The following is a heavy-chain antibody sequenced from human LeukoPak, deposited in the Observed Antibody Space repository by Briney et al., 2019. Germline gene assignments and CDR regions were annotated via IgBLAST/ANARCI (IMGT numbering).Heavy chain of an antibody. J-gene: IGHJ4*02. V-gene: IGHV5-51*01. CDR3: ARLTGIVVVPAAMFGPPDY. CDR2: IYPGDSDT. CDR1: EYSFTSYS. Sequence: GESLNMSCRGSEYSFTSYSICWVRQMPGKGLEWMGIIYPGDSDTRYSPSFQGQVTISADKSISTAYLQWSSLKASDTAMYYCARLTGIVVVPAAMFGPPDYWGQGTLVTVSS. D-gene: IGHD2-2*01.